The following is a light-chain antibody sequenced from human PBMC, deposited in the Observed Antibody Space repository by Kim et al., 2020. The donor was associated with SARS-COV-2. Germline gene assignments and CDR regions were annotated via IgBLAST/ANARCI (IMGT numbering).Light chain of an antibody. V-gene: IGLV2-14*03. CDR1: SSDVVGDNY. Sequence: QSVNISCIGCSSDVVGDNYASWYQHHPGQSPDLMIYHVSNRPSGVSNRFSGSKSGNTASLTISGLQAVDEADYYCSSYTSSSTHVFGAGTQLTVL. J-gene: IGLJ2*01. CDR2: HVS. CDR3: SSYTSSSTHV.